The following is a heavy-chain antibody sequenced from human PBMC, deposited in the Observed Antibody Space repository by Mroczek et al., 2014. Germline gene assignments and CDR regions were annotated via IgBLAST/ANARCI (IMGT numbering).Heavy chain of an antibody. CDR2: ISYDGSNK. Sequence: QVQLQESGGGVVQPGRSLRLSCAASGFTFSSYGMHWVRQAPGKGLEWVAVISYDGSNKYYADSVKGRFTISRDNSKNTLYLQMNSLRAEDTAVYYCAKDMREWLDYYYYYMDVWGKGTTVTVSS. D-gene: IGHD3-3*01. CDR3: AKDMREWLDYYYYYMDV. J-gene: IGHJ6*03. V-gene: IGHV3-30*18. CDR1: GFTFSSYG.